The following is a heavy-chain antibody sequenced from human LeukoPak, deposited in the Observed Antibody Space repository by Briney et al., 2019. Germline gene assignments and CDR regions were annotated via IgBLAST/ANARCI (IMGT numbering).Heavy chain of an antibody. CDR2: ISGGGGRT. CDR3: AKDVRDIVVLIDTYMY. J-gene: IGHJ4*02. D-gene: IGHD2-21*01. V-gene: IGHV3-23*01. CDR1: GFTFSTYA. Sequence: GGSLRLSCAASGFTFSTYAMSWVRQAPGKGLEWVSVISGGGGRTYYGDSVKGRFTISRDNSKNTVYLQMNSLRAEDTAVYYCAKDVRDIVVLIDTYMYWGQGTLVTVSS.